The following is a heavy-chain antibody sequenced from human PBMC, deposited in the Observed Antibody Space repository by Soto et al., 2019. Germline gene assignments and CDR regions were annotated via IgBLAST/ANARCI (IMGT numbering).Heavy chain of an antibody. Sequence: PSETLSLTCAVYGGPFSGYYWSWIRQPPGKGLEWIGEINHSGSTNYNPSLKSRVTISVDTSKNQFSLKLSSVTAADTAVYYCASIVATPDDPWGQGTLVTVSS. CDR2: INHSGST. CDR1: GGPFSGYY. V-gene: IGHV4-34*01. J-gene: IGHJ5*02. D-gene: IGHD5-12*01. CDR3: ASIVATPDDP.